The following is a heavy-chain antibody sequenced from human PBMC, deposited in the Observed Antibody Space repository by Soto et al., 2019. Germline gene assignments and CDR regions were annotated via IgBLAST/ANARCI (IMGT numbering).Heavy chain of an antibody. J-gene: IGHJ4*02. CDR2: IYYSGST. V-gene: IGHV4-59*01. Sequence: QVQLQESGPGLVKASETLSLTCTVSGGSISSYYWSWIRQPPGKGLEWIGYIYYSGSTKYNPSLKRRVTISVDTSKNQFSLSLSSGTAADTAVYYCAGGGSRGDYWGQGTLVTVSS. CDR3: AGGGSRGDY. D-gene: IGHD3-10*01. CDR1: GGSISSYY.